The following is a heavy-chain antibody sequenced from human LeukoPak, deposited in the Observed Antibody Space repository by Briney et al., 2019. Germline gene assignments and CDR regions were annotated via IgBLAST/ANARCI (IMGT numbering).Heavy chain of an antibody. CDR3: AALQSDDPFDY. Sequence: PGGSLRLSCAASGFIFRNYWMHWVRQAPGKGLVWVSRINGDGSSTSYADSVRGRFTISRDNAKNMLYLQMDSLRAEDTAVFYCAALQSDDPFDYWGQGTLVTVSS. CDR2: INGDGSST. J-gene: IGHJ4*02. D-gene: IGHD5-24*01. V-gene: IGHV3-74*01. CDR1: GFIFRNYW.